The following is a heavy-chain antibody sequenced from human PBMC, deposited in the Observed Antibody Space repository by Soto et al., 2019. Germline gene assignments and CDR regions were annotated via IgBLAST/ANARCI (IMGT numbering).Heavy chain of an antibody. V-gene: IGHV1-46*03. D-gene: IGHD3-3*01. CDR2: INPSGGST. Sequence: WASVKVSCKASGYTFTSYYMHWVRQAPGQGLEWMGIINPSGGSTSYAQKFQGRVTMTRDTSTSTVYMELSSLRSEDTAVYYCARGPPIDFWSGYYDYYYYYMDVWGKGTTVTVSS. CDR1: GYTFTSYY. J-gene: IGHJ6*03. CDR3: ARGPPIDFWSGYYDYYYYYMDV.